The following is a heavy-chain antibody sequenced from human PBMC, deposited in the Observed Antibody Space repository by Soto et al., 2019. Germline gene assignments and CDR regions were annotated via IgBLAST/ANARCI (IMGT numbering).Heavy chain of an antibody. CDR3: ARPKRGSSPSSYYYYYGMDV. V-gene: IGHV5-10-1*01. CDR2: IDPSDSYT. D-gene: IGHD6-6*01. Sequence: PGESLKISCNGSGYSFTSYWISWVRQMPGKGLEWMGRIDPSDSYTNYSPSFQGHVTISADKSISTAYLQWSSLKASDTAMYYSARPKRGSSPSSYYYYYGMDVWGQWITVTDSS. CDR1: GYSFTSYW. J-gene: IGHJ6*02.